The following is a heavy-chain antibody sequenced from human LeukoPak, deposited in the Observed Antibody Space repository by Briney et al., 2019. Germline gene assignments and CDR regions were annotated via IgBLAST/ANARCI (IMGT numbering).Heavy chain of an antibody. CDR3: ARDETVGGTIPRAWAFDI. CDR1: GFTFSSYA. V-gene: IGHV3-64*01. D-gene: IGHD1-26*01. CDR2: ISSNGGST. J-gene: IGHJ3*02. Sequence: HAGGSLRLSCAASGFTFSSYAMHWVRQAPGKGLEYVSAISSNGGSTYYANSVKGRFTISRDNSKNTLYLQMGSLRAEDMAVYYCARDETVGGTIPRAWAFDIWGQGTMVTVSS.